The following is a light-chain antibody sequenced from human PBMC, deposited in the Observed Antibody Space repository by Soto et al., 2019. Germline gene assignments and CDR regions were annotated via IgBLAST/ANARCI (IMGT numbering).Light chain of an antibody. CDR2: DVS. V-gene: IGLV2-14*03. J-gene: IGLJ1*01. CDR3: SSYTSSSTYV. Sequence: QSVLTQPASVSGSPGQSIAISCTGSSSDVGGYNFVSWYQQHSGKAPKLMNSDVSNRPSGVSDRFSGSKSGNTASLTISGLQAEDEADYFCSSYTSSSTYVFGTGTKVTVL. CDR1: SSDVGGYNF.